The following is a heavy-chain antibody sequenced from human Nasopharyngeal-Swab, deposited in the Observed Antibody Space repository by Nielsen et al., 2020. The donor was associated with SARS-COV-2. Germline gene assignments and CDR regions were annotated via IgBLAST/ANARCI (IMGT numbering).Heavy chain of an antibody. D-gene: IGHD1-26*01. V-gene: IGHV7-4-1*02. CDR2: INTNTGNP. CDR3: PREGRYPRYYYYGMDV. Sequence: WVRQAPGQGLEWMGWINTNTGNPTYAQGFTGRFVFSLDTSVSTAYLQISSLKAEDTAVYYCPREGRYPRYYYYGMDVWGQGTTVTVSS. J-gene: IGHJ6*02.